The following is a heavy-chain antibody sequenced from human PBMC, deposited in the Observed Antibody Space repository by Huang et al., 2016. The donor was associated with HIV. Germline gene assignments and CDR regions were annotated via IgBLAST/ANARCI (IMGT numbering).Heavy chain of an antibody. Sequence: EVQLLESGGGLVQPGGSLRLSCAASGFTFIDFAMSWVRQAPGKGLEWVSAIRVSGHSTYYADSVKGRFTIARDNSKNTLYLQMNKLRVEDTAVYFCAKDPSSPYGDSYFEQWGQGTLVTVSP. V-gene: IGHV3-23*01. CDR3: AKDPSSPYGDSYFEQ. CDR1: GFTFIDFA. J-gene: IGHJ4*02. CDR2: IRVSGHST. D-gene: IGHD4-17*01.